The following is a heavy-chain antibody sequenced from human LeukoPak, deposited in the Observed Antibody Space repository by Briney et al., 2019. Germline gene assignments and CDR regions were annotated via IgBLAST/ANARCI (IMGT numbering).Heavy chain of an antibody. CDR1: GGTFSSYV. Sequence: ASVKVSCKASGGTFSSYVISWVRQAPGQGLXXXXXXXXXXGAPNYAQKFQGRVTITADESTGTAYMELRSLRSEDTAVYYCARGALTPGPIAVETTHFDYWGQGTPVAVSS. J-gene: IGHJ4*02. D-gene: IGHD6-19*01. V-gene: IGHV1-69*13. CDR3: ARGALTPGPIAVETTHFDY. CDR2: XXXXXGAP.